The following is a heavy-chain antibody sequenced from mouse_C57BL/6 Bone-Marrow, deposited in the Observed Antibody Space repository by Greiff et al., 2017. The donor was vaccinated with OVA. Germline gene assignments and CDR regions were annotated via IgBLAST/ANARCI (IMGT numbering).Heavy chain of an antibody. D-gene: IGHD2-10*01. CDR2: INPSSGYT. CDR3: ARSAYLAY. J-gene: IGHJ3*01. Sequence: VQLQQSGADLAKPGASVTLSCKASGYTFTSYWMHWVKQRPGQGLEWIGYINPSSGYTKYYPQFKDKATLTADKSSSTAYMQLSIPTYEDAAVYYCARSAYLAYWGQGTLVTVSA. V-gene: IGHV1-7*01. CDR1: GYTFTSYW.